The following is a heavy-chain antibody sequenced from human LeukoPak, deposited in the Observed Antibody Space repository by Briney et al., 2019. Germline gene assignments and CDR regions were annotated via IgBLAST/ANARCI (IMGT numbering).Heavy chain of an antibody. CDR3: ARGLSASTGIGY. CDR2: IYHSGST. D-gene: IGHD1-14*01. J-gene: IGHJ4*02. V-gene: IGHV4-4*02. Sequence: PSGTLSLTCAVSGDSISSSYWWSWVRQPPGKGLEWIGEIYHSGSTNYNPSLKSRVTMSVDKSKNQFSLKLTSVTAADTALYYCARGLSASTGIGYWGQGTLVTVSS. CDR1: GDSISSSYW.